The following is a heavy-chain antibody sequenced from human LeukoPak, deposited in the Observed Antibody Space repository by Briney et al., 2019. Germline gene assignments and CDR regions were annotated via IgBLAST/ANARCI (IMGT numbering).Heavy chain of an antibody. CDR2: INSDGSST. D-gene: IGHD3-22*01. V-gene: IGHV3-74*01. Sequence: GGSLRLSCAASGFTFSSYWMHLVRQAPGKGLVWVSCINSDGSSTSYADSVKGRFTISRDNAKNTLYLQMNSLRAEDTAVYYCARRYYYDSSGYNYFDYWGQGTLVTVSS. CDR3: ARRYYYDSSGYNYFDY. CDR1: GFTFSSYW. J-gene: IGHJ4*02.